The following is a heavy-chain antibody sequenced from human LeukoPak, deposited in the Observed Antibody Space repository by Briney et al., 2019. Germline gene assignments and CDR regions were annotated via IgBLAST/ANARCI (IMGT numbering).Heavy chain of an antibody. J-gene: IGHJ4*02. D-gene: IGHD5-18*01. CDR1: GGSNSSGGYY. CDR3: ATIKRGNIFGLFDF. V-gene: IGHV4-31*03. CDR2: IYYSGST. Sequence: SETLSLTCTVSGGSNSSGGYYWSWIRQHPGKGLEWIGYIYYSGSTYYNPSLKSRVTISVDTSKNQFSLRLTSVTAADTAVYYCATIKRGNIFGLFDFRGQGILVTVSS.